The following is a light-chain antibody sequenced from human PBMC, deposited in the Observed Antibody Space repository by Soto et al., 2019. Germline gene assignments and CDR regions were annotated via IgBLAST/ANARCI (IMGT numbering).Light chain of an antibody. CDR1: TGAVTSGHY. J-gene: IGLJ3*02. CDR3: LLYYSGIRV. Sequence: QAVVTQEPSLTVSPGGTVTLTCGSSTGAVTSGHYPYWFQQRPGQAPRTLIYDTSKKHSWTPAHFSGFLLGGKAALTLSGAQPEDEAEYYCLLYYSGIRVFGGGTKLTVL. V-gene: IGLV7-46*01. CDR2: DTS.